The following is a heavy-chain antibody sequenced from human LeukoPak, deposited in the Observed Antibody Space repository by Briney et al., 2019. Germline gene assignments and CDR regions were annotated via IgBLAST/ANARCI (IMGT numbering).Heavy chain of an antibody. CDR2: ISSSSDTI. Sequence: GGSLRLSCAASGFTFSSYSMHWVRQAPGKGLEWVSYISSSSDTICYADSVKGRFTISRDNAKNSLYLQMNSLRDEDTAVYYCARAMVRGVIPWGQGSLVTVSS. D-gene: IGHD3-10*01. J-gene: IGHJ5*02. CDR1: GFTFSSYS. V-gene: IGHV3-48*02. CDR3: ARAMVRGVIP.